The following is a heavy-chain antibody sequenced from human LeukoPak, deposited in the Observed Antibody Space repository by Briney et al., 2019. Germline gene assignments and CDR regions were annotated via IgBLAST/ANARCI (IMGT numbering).Heavy chain of an antibody. Sequence: GPLRLSCAASGFSSSDYWMHWVRHAPGKGLVWVSRMNSDGTTTNYADSVKGRFTISRDNAKNTLYLQMNSLRAEDTAVYYCARGRGPYGWFDPWGQGTLVTVSS. CDR2: MNSDGTTT. CDR1: GFSSSDYW. D-gene: IGHD3-10*01. CDR3: ARGRGPYGWFDP. J-gene: IGHJ5*02. V-gene: IGHV3-74*01.